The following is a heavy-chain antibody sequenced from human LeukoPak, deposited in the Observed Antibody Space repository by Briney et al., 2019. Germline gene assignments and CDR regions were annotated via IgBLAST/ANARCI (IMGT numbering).Heavy chain of an antibody. CDR1: GGSFSGYY. J-gene: IGHJ5*02. Sequence: TSETLSLTCAVYGGSFSGYYWSWIRQPPGKGLEWIGEINHSGSTYYNPSLKSRVTISVDTSKNQFSLKLSSVTAADTAVYYCARDCGYGDYEGTAEFDPWGQGTLVTVSS. V-gene: IGHV4-34*01. CDR3: ARDCGYGDYEGTAEFDP. CDR2: INHSGST. D-gene: IGHD4-17*01.